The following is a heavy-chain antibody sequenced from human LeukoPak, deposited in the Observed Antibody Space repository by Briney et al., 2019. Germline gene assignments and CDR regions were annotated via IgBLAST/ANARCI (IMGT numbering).Heavy chain of an antibody. Sequence: SETLSLTCAVYGGSFSGYYWSWIRQPPGKGLEWIGEINHSGSTNYNPSLKSRVTISVDTSKNQFSLKLSSVTAADTAVYYCARGGIAAAVYNWFDPWGQGTQVTVSS. CDR2: INHSGST. CDR1: GGSFSGYY. J-gene: IGHJ5*02. D-gene: IGHD6-13*01. CDR3: ARGGIAAAVYNWFDP. V-gene: IGHV4-34*01.